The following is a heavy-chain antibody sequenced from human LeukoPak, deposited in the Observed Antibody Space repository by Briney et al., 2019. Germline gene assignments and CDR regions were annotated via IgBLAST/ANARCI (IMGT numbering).Heavy chain of an antibody. D-gene: IGHD4-11*01. J-gene: IGHJ6*03. CDR1: GGSFSGYY. Sequence: SETLSLTCAVYGGSFSGYYWSWIRQPPGKGLEWIGEINHSGSTNYNPSLKSRVTISVDTSKNQFSLKLSSVTAADTAVYYCARSVTDPYYHYYYMDVWGKGTTVTVSS. CDR2: INHSGST. CDR3: ARSVTDPYYHYYYMDV. V-gene: IGHV4-34*01.